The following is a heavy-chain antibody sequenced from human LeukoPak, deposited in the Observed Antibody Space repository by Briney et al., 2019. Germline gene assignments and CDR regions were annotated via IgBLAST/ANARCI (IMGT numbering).Heavy chain of an antibody. CDR3: AKSGTTVTPIKYYYYYYYMDV. D-gene: IGHD4-17*01. Sequence: GGSLRLSCAASGFTFSSYGMHWVRQAPGKGLEWVAFIRYDGSNKYYADSVKGRFTISRDNSKNTLYLQMNSLRAEDTAVYYCAKSGTTVTPIKYYYYYYYMDVWGKGTTVTVSS. V-gene: IGHV3-30*02. CDR1: GFTFSSYG. CDR2: IRYDGSNK. J-gene: IGHJ6*03.